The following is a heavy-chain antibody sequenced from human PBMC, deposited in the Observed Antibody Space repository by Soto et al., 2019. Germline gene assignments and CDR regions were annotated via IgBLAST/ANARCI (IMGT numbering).Heavy chain of an antibody. CDR2: ISYDGSNK. D-gene: IGHD6-6*01. Sequence: LRLSCAASGFTFSSYAMHWVRQAPGKGLEWVAVISYDGSNKYYADSVKGRFTISRDNSKNTLYLQMNSLRAEDTAVYYCAREGAQLVLYYYGMDVWGQGTTVTVAS. J-gene: IGHJ6*02. V-gene: IGHV3-30-3*01. CDR3: AREGAQLVLYYYGMDV. CDR1: GFTFSSYA.